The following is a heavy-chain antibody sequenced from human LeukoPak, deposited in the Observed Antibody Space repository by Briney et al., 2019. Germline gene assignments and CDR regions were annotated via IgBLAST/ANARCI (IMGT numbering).Heavy chain of an antibody. Sequence: GRSLRLSCAASGFTFSSYGMHWVRQAPGKGLEWVAVIWYDGSNKYYADSVKGRFTISRDNSKNTLYLQMNSLRAEDTAVFYCARDHGAEYYFDYWGQGTLVTVSS. V-gene: IGHV3-33*01. D-gene: IGHD4-17*01. CDR2: IWYDGSNK. CDR3: ARDHGAEYYFDY. J-gene: IGHJ4*02. CDR1: GFTFSSYG.